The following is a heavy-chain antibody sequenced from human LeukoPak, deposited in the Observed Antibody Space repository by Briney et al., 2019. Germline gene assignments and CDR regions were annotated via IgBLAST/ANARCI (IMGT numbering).Heavy chain of an antibody. Sequence: GASVTVSFTASGYTFTIYGISWVRQAPGQGLEWMGWISAYNGNTNYAQKLQGRVTMTTATSTSTAYMELRSLRSDDTAVYYCARRYVWGSYRYNDYWGQGTLVTVSS. D-gene: IGHD3-16*02. CDR1: GYTFTIYG. V-gene: IGHV1-18*01. CDR2: ISAYNGNT. CDR3: ARRYVWGSYRYNDY. J-gene: IGHJ4*02.